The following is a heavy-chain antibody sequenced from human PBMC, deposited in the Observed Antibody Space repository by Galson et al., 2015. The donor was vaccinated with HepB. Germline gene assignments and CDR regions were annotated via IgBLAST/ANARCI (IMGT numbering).Heavy chain of an antibody. CDR1: GFTFSSYW. CDR2: INSDGSST. J-gene: IGHJ6*03. V-gene: IGHV3-74*01. Sequence: SLRLSCAASGFTFSSYWMHWVRQAPGKGLVWVSRINSDGSSTSYADSVKGRFTISRDNAKNTLYLQMNSLRAEDTAVYYCARDRVRWPHDMDVWGKGTTVTVSS. D-gene: IGHD5-24*01. CDR3: ARDRVRWPHDMDV.